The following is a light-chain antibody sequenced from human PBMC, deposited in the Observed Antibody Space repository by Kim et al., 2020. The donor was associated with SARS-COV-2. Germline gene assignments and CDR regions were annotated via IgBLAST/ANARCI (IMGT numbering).Light chain of an antibody. CDR3: QVWDSSSDRV. Sequence: SYELTQPPSVSVAPGNTARITCGGNNIGSKSVHWYQQKPGQAPVLVIYYDSDRPSGIPERFSGSNSGNTATLTISRVEAGDEADYYCQVWDSSSDRVFGGGTQLTVL. CDR1: NIGSKS. J-gene: IGLJ3*02. V-gene: IGLV3-21*04. CDR2: YDS.